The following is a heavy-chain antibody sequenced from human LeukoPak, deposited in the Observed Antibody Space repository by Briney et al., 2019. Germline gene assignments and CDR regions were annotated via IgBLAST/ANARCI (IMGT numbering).Heavy chain of an antibody. D-gene: IGHD3-22*01. CDR2: ISSSCSTI. J-gene: IGHJ4*02. Sequence: GGSLRLSCAASGFTFSSYEMNGVRQAPGKGLEWVSYISSSCSTIYYADSVKGRFAISRDNAKNSLYLQMNSLRAEDTAVYYCARDLSSSGITMISSSGYYFDYWGQGTLVTVSS. CDR3: ARDLSSSGITMISSSGYYFDY. CDR1: GFTFSSYE. V-gene: IGHV3-48*03.